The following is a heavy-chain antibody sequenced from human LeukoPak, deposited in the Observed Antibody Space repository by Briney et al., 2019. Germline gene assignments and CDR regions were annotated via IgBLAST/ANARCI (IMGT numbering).Heavy chain of an antibody. Sequence: GGSLKLSCAASGFTFSSYSMNWVRQAPGKGLEWVSSISSSSSYIYYADSVKGRFTISRDNAKNSLYLQMNSLRAEDTAVYYCASSDFWSGYYLDYWGQGTLVTVSS. J-gene: IGHJ4*02. CDR3: ASSDFWSGYYLDY. V-gene: IGHV3-21*01. CDR2: ISSSSSYI. CDR1: GFTFSSYS. D-gene: IGHD3-3*01.